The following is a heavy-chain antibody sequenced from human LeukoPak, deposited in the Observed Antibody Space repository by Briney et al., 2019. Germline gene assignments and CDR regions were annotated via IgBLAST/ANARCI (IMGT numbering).Heavy chain of an antibody. V-gene: IGHV3-30-3*01. D-gene: IGHD3-10*01. CDR3: ATAYGSGSYYFPFDY. CDR2: IPYDGSNK. J-gene: IGHJ4*02. CDR1: GFTFSSYA. Sequence: GGSLRLSCAASGFTFSSYAMHWVRQAPGKGLEWVAVIPYDGSNKYYADSVKGLFTISRDNSKNTLYLQMNSLRAEDTAVYYCATAYGSGSYYFPFDYWGQGTLVTVSS.